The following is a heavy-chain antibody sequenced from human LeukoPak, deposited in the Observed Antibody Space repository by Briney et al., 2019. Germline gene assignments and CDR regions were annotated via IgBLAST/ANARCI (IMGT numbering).Heavy chain of an antibody. V-gene: IGHV3-7*01. CDR1: GFTFTNFW. J-gene: IGHJ4*02. Sequence: GGSLRLSCVASGFTFTNFWMHWVRQAPGKGLEWLANIGGDGDRKFYVDSVKGRFTISRDNAENSLYLQMNSLRVEDTAVYYCARDRGWRLLDYWGQGTLVTVSS. CDR2: IGGDGDRK. CDR3: ARDRGWRLLDY. D-gene: IGHD6-25*01.